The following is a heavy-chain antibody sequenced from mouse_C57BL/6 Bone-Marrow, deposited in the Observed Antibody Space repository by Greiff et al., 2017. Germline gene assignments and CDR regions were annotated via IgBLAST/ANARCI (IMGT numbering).Heavy chain of an antibody. CDR3: ARDYGKDFDY. D-gene: IGHD1-1*01. J-gene: IGHJ2*01. CDR1: GYTFTDYY. Sequence: EVQLQQSGPELVKPGASVKISCKASGYTFTDYYMNWVKQSHGKSLEWIGDINPNNGGTSYNQKFKGKATLTVDKSSSTAYMELRSLTSEDSAVYYWARDYGKDFDYWGQGGTLTVA. CDR2: INPNNGGT. V-gene: IGHV1-26*01.